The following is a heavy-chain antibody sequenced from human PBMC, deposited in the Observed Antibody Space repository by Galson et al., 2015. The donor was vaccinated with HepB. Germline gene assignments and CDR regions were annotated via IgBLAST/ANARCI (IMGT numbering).Heavy chain of an antibody. D-gene: IGHD2-15*01. CDR3: ARAAIIVVLGSSYYGMDV. Sequence: CAISGDSVSSHSAAWNWIRQSPSRGLEWLGRTYYRSKWYLDYAISVKSRITINPDTSKNQFSLQLNSVTPEDTAVYYCARAAIIVVLGSSYYGMDVWVQGTTVTVSS. J-gene: IGHJ6*02. CDR2: TYYRSKWYL. CDR1: GDSVSSHSAA. V-gene: IGHV6-1*01.